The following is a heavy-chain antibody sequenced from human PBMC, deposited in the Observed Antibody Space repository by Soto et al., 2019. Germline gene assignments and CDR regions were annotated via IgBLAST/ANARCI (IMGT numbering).Heavy chain of an antibody. J-gene: IGHJ4*02. D-gene: IGHD2-15*01. V-gene: IGHV3-23*01. CDR2: ISGSDGST. CDR3: ANYLGGGNDY. Sequence: EVLLLESGGGLVQPGGSLRLSCAASGFTFSSYAMSWVRQAPGKGLEWVSVISGSDGSTYYADSVKGRFAISRDNSKNTLYLQMNSLRAEDTAVYYCANYLGGGNDYWGQGTLVTVSS. CDR1: GFTFSSYA.